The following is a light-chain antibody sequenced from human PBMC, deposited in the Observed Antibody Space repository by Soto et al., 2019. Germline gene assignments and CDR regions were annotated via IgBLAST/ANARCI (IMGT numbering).Light chain of an antibody. CDR3: QVWAGSSARV. J-gene: IGLJ2*01. CDR1: NIGSKI. Sequence: SYELTQPPSVSVAPGQSARLTCGGDNIGSKIVHWYQQRPGQAPVLAVYDDDDRPSGIPERFSGSNSGSTATLTISRVEAGDEADYYCQVWAGSSARVFGGGTQLTVL. CDR2: DDD. V-gene: IGLV3-21*02.